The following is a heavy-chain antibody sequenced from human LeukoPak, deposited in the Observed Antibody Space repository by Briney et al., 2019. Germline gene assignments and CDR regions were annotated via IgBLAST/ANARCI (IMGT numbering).Heavy chain of an antibody. V-gene: IGHV4-59*01. D-gene: IGHD3-16*01. J-gene: IGHJ6*03. CDR3: VGSQGEYYYMDV. CDR1: DGSISDYY. CDR2: IYYSGGT. Sequence: SETLFLTCSVSDGSISDYYWNWIRQPPGEGLEWIGNIYYSGGTNYNSSLKSRVTISLDTSKDQISLILSSVTAADTAVYYCVGSQGEYYYMDVWASGTTVTVSS.